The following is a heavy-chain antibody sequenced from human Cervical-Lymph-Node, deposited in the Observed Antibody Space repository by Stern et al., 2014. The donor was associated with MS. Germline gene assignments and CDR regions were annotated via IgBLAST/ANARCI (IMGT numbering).Heavy chain of an antibody. V-gene: IGHV5-51*01. CDR2: ISPVDSET. J-gene: IGHJ4*02. CDR1: GYSFTNSW. D-gene: IGHD2-2*02. CDR3: ARQGCATTSCHTIDS. Sequence: QLVESGAEVKKPGQSLKISCKGSGYSFTNSWIDWVRQMPGKGLELMGIISPVDSETRYSPSFQRQVTISVDKSINTAYVQWTSLEASDTAMYYCARQGCATTSCHTIDSWGQGTLITVSS.